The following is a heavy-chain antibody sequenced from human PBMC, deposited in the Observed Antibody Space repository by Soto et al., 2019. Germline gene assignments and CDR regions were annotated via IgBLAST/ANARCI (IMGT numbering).Heavy chain of an antibody. V-gene: IGHV4-34*01. CDR1: GGSFSGYY. CDR2: INHSGST. J-gene: IGHJ4*02. CDR3: ARGSGYSSSWYYFDY. Sequence: SETLSLTCAVYGGSFSGYYWSWIRQPPGKGLEWIREINHSGSTNYNPSLKSRVTISVDTSKNQFSLKLSSVTAADTAVYYCARGSGYSSSWYYFDYWGQGTLVTVSS. D-gene: IGHD6-13*01.